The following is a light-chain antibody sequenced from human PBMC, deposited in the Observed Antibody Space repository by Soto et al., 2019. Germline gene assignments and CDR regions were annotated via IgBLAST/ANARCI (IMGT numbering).Light chain of an antibody. CDR2: AAS. J-gene: IGKJ1*01. Sequence: DIQMTQSPPSLSASVGDRVTITCRASQSISSNLNWYQQKPGTAPKVLIHAASTLQTGVPSRFSGSGSGTDFTLTISSLQAEDFATYYGQQSYGNPRTFGPGTKVEIK. CDR1: QSISSN. CDR3: QQSYGNPRT. V-gene: IGKV1-39*01.